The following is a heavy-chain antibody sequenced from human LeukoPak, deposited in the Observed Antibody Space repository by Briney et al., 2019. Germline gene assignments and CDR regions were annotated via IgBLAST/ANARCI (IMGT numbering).Heavy chain of an antibody. D-gene: IGHD2-15*01. Sequence: PGGSLRLSCAASGFTFSCYAMSWVRQAPGKGLEWVSAISGSGGSTYYADSVKGRFTISRDNSKNTLYLQMNSLRAEDTDVYYCAKESCSGGSCYSLDWGQGTLVTVSS. J-gene: IGHJ4*02. V-gene: IGHV3-23*01. CDR2: ISGSGGST. CDR3: AKESCSGGSCYSLD. CDR1: GFTFSCYA.